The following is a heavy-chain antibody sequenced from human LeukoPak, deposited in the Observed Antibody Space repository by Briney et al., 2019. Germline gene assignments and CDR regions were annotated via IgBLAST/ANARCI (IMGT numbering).Heavy chain of an antibody. CDR3: AKDMTGSGSPFDY. CDR1: GFTFDDYA. Sequence: PGGSLRLSCAASGFTFDDYAMHWVRQAPGKGLEWVSGISWNSGSIGYADSVKGRFTISRDNAKSSLYLQMNSLKPEDTALYYCAKDMTGSGSPFDYWGQGTQVTVSS. D-gene: IGHD3-10*01. V-gene: IGHV3-9*01. CDR2: ISWNSGSI. J-gene: IGHJ4*02.